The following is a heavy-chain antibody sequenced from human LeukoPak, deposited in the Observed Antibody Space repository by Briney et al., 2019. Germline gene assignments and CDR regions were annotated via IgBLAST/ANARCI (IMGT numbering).Heavy chain of an antibody. V-gene: IGHV3-23*01. CDR2: ISGSGGST. J-gene: IGHJ4*02. Sequence: GGSLRLSCAASGFTFSSYAMSWVRQAPGKGLEWVSAISGSGGSTYYADSVKGRFTISRDNSKNTLYLQMNSLRAEDTAVYYCAKGXPTSXXFGXXIFDYWGQGTLVTVSS. CDR1: GFTFSSYA. CDR3: AKGXPTSXXFGXXIFDY. D-gene: IGHD3-10*01.